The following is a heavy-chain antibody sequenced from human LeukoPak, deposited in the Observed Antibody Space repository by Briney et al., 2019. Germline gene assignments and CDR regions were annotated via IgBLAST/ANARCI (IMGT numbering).Heavy chain of an antibody. Sequence: GGSLRLSCAASGFTFSSYSMNWVRQAPGKGLEWVSSISSSSSYIYYADSVKGRFTISRDNAKNSLYLQMNSLRAEDTAVYYCARDVDTAMVTPWGAFDIWGQGTMVTVSS. J-gene: IGHJ3*02. V-gene: IGHV3-21*01. CDR2: ISSSSSYI. D-gene: IGHD5-18*01. CDR1: GFTFSSYS. CDR3: ARDVDTAMVTPWGAFDI.